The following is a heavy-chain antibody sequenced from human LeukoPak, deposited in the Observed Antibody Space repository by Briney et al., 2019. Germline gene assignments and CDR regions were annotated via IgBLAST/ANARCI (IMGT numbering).Heavy chain of an antibody. CDR3: AREVSGYGFPRLYNWFDP. Sequence: SQTLSLTCAISGDSVSSNSAAWNWIRQSPSRGLEWLGRTYYRSKWYNDYAVSVKSRITINPDTSKNQFSLQLNSVSPEDTAVYYCAREVSGYGFPRLYNWFDPWGQGTLVTVSS. V-gene: IGHV6-1*01. D-gene: IGHD5-12*01. CDR2: TYYRSKWYN. J-gene: IGHJ5*02. CDR1: GDSVSSNSAA.